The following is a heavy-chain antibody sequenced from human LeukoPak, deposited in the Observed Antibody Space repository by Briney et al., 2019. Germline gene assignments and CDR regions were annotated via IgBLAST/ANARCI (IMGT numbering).Heavy chain of an antibody. CDR3: ARGCSSTSCYSLLDY. V-gene: IGHV4-59*01. D-gene: IGHD2-2*01. J-gene: IGHJ4*02. CDR2: IYYSGST. CDR1: GGSISSYY. Sequence: SETLSLTCTVSGGSISSYYWSWIRQPPGKGLEWIGYIYYSGSTNYNPSLKSRVTISVDTSKNQFSLKLSSVTAADTAVYYCARGCSSTSCYSLLDYWGQGTLVTVSS.